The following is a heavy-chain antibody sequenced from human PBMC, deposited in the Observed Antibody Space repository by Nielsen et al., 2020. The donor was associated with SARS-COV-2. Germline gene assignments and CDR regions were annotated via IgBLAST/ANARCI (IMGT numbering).Heavy chain of an antibody. CDR1: GYMFTTYT. J-gene: IGHJ3*02. Sequence: ASVKVSCKASGYMFTTYTIHWVRQAPGQRLEWMGWINAGNGNTKSSQKFQGRVTITSDTSASTAYMELSSLRSEDTAVYYCARDLKLVGAIRRDSPDAFDIWGQGTMVTVSS. V-gene: IGHV1-3*01. CDR2: INAGNGNT. D-gene: IGHD1-26*01. CDR3: ARDLKLVGAIRRDSPDAFDI.